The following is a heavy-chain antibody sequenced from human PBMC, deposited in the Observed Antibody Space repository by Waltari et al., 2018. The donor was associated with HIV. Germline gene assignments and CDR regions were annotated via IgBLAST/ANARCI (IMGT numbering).Heavy chain of an antibody. CDR3: AKEGGGSYQRLDY. Sequence: QVQLVESGGGVVQPGRSLRLSCTASGFTFRNYDMYWVRQAPGKGLEWVALIAYDGKNKYYAYSVEGRFTISRDKSKNTLYLQMTSLRGGDTAVYYCAKEGGGSYQRLDYWGQGTLVTVSS. J-gene: IGHJ4*02. D-gene: IGHD1-26*01. CDR1: GFTFRNYD. CDR2: IAYDGKNK. V-gene: IGHV3-30*18.